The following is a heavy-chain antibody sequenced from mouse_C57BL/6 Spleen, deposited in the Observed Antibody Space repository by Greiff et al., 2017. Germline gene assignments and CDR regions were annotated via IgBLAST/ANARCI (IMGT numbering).Heavy chain of an antibody. J-gene: IGHJ1*03. D-gene: IGHD1-1*01. CDR1: GYSFTSYY. Sequence: QVQLKHSGPELVKPGASVKISCKASGYSFTSYYIHWVKQRPGQGLEWIGWIYPGSGNTKYNEKFKGKATLTADTSSSTAYMQLSSLTSEDSAVYYCALYGSIPWDWYFDVWGTGTTVTVSS. CDR3: ALYGSIPWDWYFDV. CDR2: IYPGSGNT. V-gene: IGHV1-66*01.